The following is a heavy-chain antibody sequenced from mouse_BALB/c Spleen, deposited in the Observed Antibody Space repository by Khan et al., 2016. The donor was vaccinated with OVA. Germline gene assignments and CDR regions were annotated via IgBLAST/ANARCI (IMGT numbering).Heavy chain of an antibody. CDR3: ARRGYDYGRGALFAY. CDR2: IWSAGST. J-gene: IGHJ3*01. V-gene: IGHV2-2*02. CDR1: DFSLDNYS. D-gene: IGHD2-4*01. Sequence: QVQLQQPGPGLVAPSQSLSITCTVSDFSLDNYSIHWIRQSPGKGLEWLGVIWSAGSTDYNAAFISRLTITKDNSRSQVFFQVNSLQPNETAIYYCARRGYDYGRGALFAYWGQGTLVTVSA.